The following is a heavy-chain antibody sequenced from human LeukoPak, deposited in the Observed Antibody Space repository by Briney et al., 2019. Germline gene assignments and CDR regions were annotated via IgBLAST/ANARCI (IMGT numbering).Heavy chain of an antibody. V-gene: IGHV3-30*18. CDR3: AKDTVAGTFDY. D-gene: IGHD6-19*01. Sequence: GGSLRLSCAASGFTFSSYGMHWVRQAPGKGLGWVAVISYDGSNKYYADSVKGRFTISRDNSKNTLYLQMNSLRAEDTAVYYCAKDTVAGTFDYWGQGTLVTVSS. CDR2: ISYDGSNK. J-gene: IGHJ4*02. CDR1: GFTFSSYG.